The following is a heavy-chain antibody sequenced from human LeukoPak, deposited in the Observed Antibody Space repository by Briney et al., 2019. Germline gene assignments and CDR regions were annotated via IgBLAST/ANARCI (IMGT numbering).Heavy chain of an antibody. CDR1: GFPLSTSGVG. D-gene: IGHD3-9*01. Sequence: SGPTLVNPTQTLTLTCTFSGFPLSTSGVGVGWIRQPPGKALEWLALIYWDDDKRYSPSLKSRLTITKDTSKNQVVLTMTNMDPVDTATYYCALVLRYFDEGAFDIWGQGTMVTVSS. CDR2: IYWDDDK. CDR3: ALVLRYFDEGAFDI. V-gene: IGHV2-5*02. J-gene: IGHJ3*02.